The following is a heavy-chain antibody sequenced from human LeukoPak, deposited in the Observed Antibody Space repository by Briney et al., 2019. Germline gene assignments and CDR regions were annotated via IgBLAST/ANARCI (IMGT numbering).Heavy chain of an antibody. CDR2: ISNSGGTI. CDR3: AKGKGTGSYYYFDY. D-gene: IGHD1-26*01. CDR1: GFTFSNYA. J-gene: IGHJ4*02. V-gene: IGHV3-23*01. Sequence: QAGGSLRLSCAASGFTFSNYAMSWVRQAPGEGLEWVSAISNSGGTIHYADSVKGRFTISRDNSKNTLYLQMNSLPAEDTAVYHCAKGKGTGSYYYFDYWGQGTLVIVSS.